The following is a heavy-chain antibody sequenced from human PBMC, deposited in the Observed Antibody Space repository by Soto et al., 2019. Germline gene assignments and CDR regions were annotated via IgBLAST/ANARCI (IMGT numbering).Heavy chain of an antibody. D-gene: IGHD3-16*02. CDR3: ARDRLRLGELSLIGYFDY. CDR1: GFTFTSYA. Sequence: QVQLVESGGSVVQPGRSLRLSCEASGFTFTSYAMHWVRQAPGKGLEWVAVISYDGINEYYADSVKGRFTISRDNSKKTLFLQMSSLRVEDTAVYSCARDRLRLGELSLIGYFDYWGQGTLVTVSS. V-gene: IGHV3-30*15. CDR2: ISYDGINE. J-gene: IGHJ4*02.